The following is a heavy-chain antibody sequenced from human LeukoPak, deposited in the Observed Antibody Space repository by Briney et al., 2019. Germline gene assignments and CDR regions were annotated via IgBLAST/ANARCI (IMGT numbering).Heavy chain of an antibody. CDR2: ITSGSSYI. D-gene: IGHD3-10*01. V-gene: IGHV3-21*04. CDR1: GFTFSSYN. Sequence: GGSLRLSCAASGFTFSSYNMNWVRQAPGKGLEWVSSITSGSSYIYYADSVKGRFTISRDNAKNSLYLQMNSLRAEDTAVYYCAKPSNYYGSATDAFDFWGQGTMVTVSS. J-gene: IGHJ3*01. CDR3: AKPSNYYGSATDAFDF.